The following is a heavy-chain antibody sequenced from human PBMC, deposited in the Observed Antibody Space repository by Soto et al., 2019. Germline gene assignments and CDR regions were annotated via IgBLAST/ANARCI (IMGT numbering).Heavy chain of an antibody. CDR1: GFSFSDSA. CDR3: MRDIFGVVIFDS. V-gene: IGHV3-64D*06. Sequence: GGSLRLSCSASGFSFSDSAMHWVRQAPGKRLEYVSAISTNGRSTYYADSVKGRFTISRDNSKNTVHLQMSSLRAEDTAVYCCMRDIFGVVIFDSWGQGTPVTVSS. D-gene: IGHD3-3*01. J-gene: IGHJ4*02. CDR2: ISTNGRST.